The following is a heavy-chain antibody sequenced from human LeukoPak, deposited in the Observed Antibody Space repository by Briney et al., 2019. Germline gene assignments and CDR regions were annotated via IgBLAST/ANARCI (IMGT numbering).Heavy chain of an antibody. CDR3: ARVGYYYYYGMDV. CDR1: GFTVSSNY. Sequence: GGSLRLSCAASGFTVSSNYMSWVRQAPGKGLEWVANIKQDGSEKYYVDSVKGRFTISRDNAKNSLYLQMNSLRAEDTAVYYCARVGYYYYYGMDVWGQGTTVTVSS. V-gene: IGHV3-7*01. J-gene: IGHJ6*02. CDR2: IKQDGSEK.